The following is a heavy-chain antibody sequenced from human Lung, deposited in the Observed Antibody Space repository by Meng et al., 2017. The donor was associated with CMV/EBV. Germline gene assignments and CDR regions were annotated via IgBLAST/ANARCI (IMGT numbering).Heavy chain of an antibody. D-gene: IGHD4-17*01. CDR3: ARTNYGDYNWFDP. CDR1: GGSISSGGFY. Sequence: QVHLQELGPGLVKPSQTLSLTCTVSGGSISSGGFYWSWIRQHPGKGLEWIGYIYYSGSTYYNPSLRSRVAIPIDTSKNQFSLKLTSVTAADTAVYFCARTNYGDYNWFDPWGQGTLVTVSS. V-gene: IGHV4-31*03. CDR2: IYYSGST. J-gene: IGHJ5*02.